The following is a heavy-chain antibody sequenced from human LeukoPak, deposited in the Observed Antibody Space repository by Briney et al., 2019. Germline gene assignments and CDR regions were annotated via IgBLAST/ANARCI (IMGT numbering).Heavy chain of an antibody. J-gene: IGHJ4*02. CDR3: AKDTYYYDSSGYSVEY. Sequence: GGSLTLSCAASGFTFNSYAMSWVRQAAGKGLEWVSTISGSGGSTYYADSVKGRFTISRDNSKNTLYLQMNSLRAEDTAVYYCAKDTYYYDSSGYSVEYWGQGTLVTVSS. V-gene: IGHV3-23*01. CDR1: GFTFNSYA. D-gene: IGHD3-22*01. CDR2: ISGSGGST.